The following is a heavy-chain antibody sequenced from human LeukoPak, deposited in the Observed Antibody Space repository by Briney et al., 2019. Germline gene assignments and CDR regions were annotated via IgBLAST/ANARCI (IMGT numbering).Heavy chain of an antibody. CDR2: MNPNSGNT. CDR1: RYTFTNYD. V-gene: IGHV1-8*01. D-gene: IGHD6-13*01. Sequence: ASVKVSCKASRYTFTNYDINWVRQATGRGLEWMGWMNPNSGNTVYAQKFQGRVTMTRNTSISTAYMELRSLRSEDTAVYYCARLLIAAAGTAIGSGYYFDYWGQGTLVTVSS. CDR3: ARLLIAAAGTAIGSGYYFDY. J-gene: IGHJ4*02.